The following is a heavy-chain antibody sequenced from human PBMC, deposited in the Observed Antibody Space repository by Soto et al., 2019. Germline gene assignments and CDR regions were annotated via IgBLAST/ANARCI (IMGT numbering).Heavy chain of an antibody. CDR2: INLNSGGT. Sequence: ASVKVSCKASGYTFTGHYMHWVRQAPGQGLEWMGWINLNSGGTNYAQKFQGRVTMTRDTSITTAYMEVNRLTSDDTAVYYCGRSGRLDYFDYWRQGTLVTVPS. V-gene: IGHV1-2*02. CDR3: GRSGRLDYFDY. D-gene: IGHD3-3*01. CDR1: GYTFTGHY. J-gene: IGHJ4*02.